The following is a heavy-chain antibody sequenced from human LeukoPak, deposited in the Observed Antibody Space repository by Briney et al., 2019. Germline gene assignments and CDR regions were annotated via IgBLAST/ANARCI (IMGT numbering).Heavy chain of an antibody. J-gene: IGHJ4*02. V-gene: IGHV5-51*01. CDR2: IYPGDSDT. Sequence: LGESLKISCKGSGYSFNSYWIGWVRQMSGKGLEWMGIIYPGDSDTRYSPSFQGQVTISADKSISTAYLQWGSLKASDTAMYYCAREGRSSSPMDYWGQGTLVTVSS. CDR1: GYSFNSYW. D-gene: IGHD6-6*01. CDR3: AREGRSSSPMDY.